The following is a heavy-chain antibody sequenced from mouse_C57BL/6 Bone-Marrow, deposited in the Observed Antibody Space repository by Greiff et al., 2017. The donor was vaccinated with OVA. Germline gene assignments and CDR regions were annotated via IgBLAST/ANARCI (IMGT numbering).Heavy chain of an antibody. CDR3: ASYYGSSYWYAMDY. CDR2: IYPGDGDT. CDR1: GYAFSSYW. J-gene: IGHJ4*01. V-gene: IGHV1-80*01. D-gene: IGHD1-1*01. Sequence: VQLQPSWAELVKPGASVKISCKASGYAFSSYWMNWVKQRPGKGLEWIGQIYPGDGDTNYNGKLKGKATLTADKSSSTAYMQLSSLTSEDSAVYFCASYYGSSYWYAMDYWGQGTSVTVSS.